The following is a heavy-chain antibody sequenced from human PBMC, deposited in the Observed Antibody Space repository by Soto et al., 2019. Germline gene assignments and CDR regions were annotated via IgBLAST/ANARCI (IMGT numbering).Heavy chain of an antibody. CDR2: ISYDGSNK. V-gene: IGHV3-30-3*01. J-gene: IGHJ6*02. Sequence: GGSLRLSCAASGFTFSSYAMHWVRQAPGKGLEWVAVISYDGSNKYYADSVKGRFTISRDNSKNTLYLQMNSLRAEDTAVYYCARVQYDILTDYYYYGMDVWGQGTTVTVSS. CDR1: GFTFSSYA. D-gene: IGHD3-9*01. CDR3: ARVQYDILTDYYYYGMDV.